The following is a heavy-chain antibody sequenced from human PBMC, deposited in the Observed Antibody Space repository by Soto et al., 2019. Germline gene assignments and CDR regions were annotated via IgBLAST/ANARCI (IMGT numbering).Heavy chain of an antibody. V-gene: IGHV3-21*01. CDR2: ISDSSSYI. Sequence: GSLRLSCAASGFTFSTYSMNWVRQAPGKGLEWVSSISDSSSYIYYAGSVKGRFTISRDNAKNSLYLQMNSLRAEDTAVYYCARYDSSGYYWPYYYYGMDVWGQGTTVTVSS. CDR1: GFTFSTYS. CDR3: ARYDSSGYYWPYYYYGMDV. D-gene: IGHD3-22*01. J-gene: IGHJ6*02.